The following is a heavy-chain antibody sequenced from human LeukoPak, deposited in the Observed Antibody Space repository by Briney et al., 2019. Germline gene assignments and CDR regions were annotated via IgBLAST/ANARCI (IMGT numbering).Heavy chain of an antibody. Sequence: SETLSLTCTVSGGSISDYYWSWVRQPPGKGLEWIGFIYYDGTTNYNPSLRSRDTISLGTSDNQFSLKVDSVTAADTAVYYCARGIYSSGWPYSDTWGQGTLVTVSS. CDR3: ARGIYSSGWPYSDT. CDR2: IYYDGTT. CDR1: GGSISDYY. J-gene: IGHJ4*02. D-gene: IGHD6-19*01. V-gene: IGHV4-59*01.